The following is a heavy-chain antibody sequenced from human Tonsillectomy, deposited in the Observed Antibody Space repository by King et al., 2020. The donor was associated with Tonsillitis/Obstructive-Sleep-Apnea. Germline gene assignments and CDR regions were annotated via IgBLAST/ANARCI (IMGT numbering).Heavy chain of an antibody. D-gene: IGHD3-3*01. CDR1: GFTFSNAW. J-gene: IGHJ4*02. V-gene: IGHV3-15*01. CDR2: IKSKTDGGTT. Sequence: VQLVESGGGLVKPGGSLRLSCAASGFTFSNAWMSWVRQAPGKGLEWVGRIKSKTDGGTTDYAAPVKGRFTISRDDSKNTLYLQMNSLKTEDTAVYYCNTDPLEYDFWSGYYEADYWGQGTLVTVSS. CDR3: NTDPLEYDFWSGYYEADY.